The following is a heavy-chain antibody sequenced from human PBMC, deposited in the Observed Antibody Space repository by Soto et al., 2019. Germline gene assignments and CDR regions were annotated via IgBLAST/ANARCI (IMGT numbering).Heavy chain of an antibody. Sequence: PGGSMRLSCAASGFTLSNYGMHWVRQAPGKGLEWVAIIRHDGNNKYYADSVRGRFIISRDNSKNRLYLQMNSLRAEDTAVYYCASDLVGASDSYGLDVWGQGTPVTVS. CDR1: GFTLSNYG. V-gene: IGHV3-33*01. CDR2: IRHDGNNK. J-gene: IGHJ6*02. CDR3: ASDLVGASDSYGLDV. D-gene: IGHD1-26*01.